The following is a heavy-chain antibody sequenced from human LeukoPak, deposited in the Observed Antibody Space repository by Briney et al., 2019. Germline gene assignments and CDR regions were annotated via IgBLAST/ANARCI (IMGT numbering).Heavy chain of an antibody. J-gene: IGHJ2*01. Sequence: SETLSLTCTVSGGSISTYYWSWIRQPPGKGLEWIGYIYYSGSTNYNPSLKSRVTISVDTSKNQFSLKLSSVTAADTAVYYCARHLRYFDLWGRGTLVTVSS. CDR2: IYYSGST. V-gene: IGHV4-59*08. CDR3: ARHLRYFDL. CDR1: GGSISTYY.